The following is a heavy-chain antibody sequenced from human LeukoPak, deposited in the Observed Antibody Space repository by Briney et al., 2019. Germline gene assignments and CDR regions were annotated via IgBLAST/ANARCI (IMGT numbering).Heavy chain of an antibody. CDR1: GYSFSNYW. D-gene: IGHD2-2*01. V-gene: IGHV5-51*01. Sequence: GESLKISCKGSGYSFSNYWVAWVRQMPGKGLEWMGIIYPGDSDTRYSPSFQGQVTISVDRSTSTAYLQWSSLKASDTAIYYCARMSSSTSPFDYWGQGALVTVPS. CDR3: ARMSSSTSPFDY. J-gene: IGHJ4*02. CDR2: IYPGDSDT.